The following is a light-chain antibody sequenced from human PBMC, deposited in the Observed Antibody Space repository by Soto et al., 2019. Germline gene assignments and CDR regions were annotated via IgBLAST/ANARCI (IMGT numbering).Light chain of an antibody. V-gene: IGLV1-40*01. CDR1: SSNIGAGYD. J-gene: IGLJ2*01. CDR3: QSYDSSLSAL. Sequence: SVLTQPPSVSGAPGQRVNISCTGSSSNIGAGYDVHWYQQLPGTAPKLLIYGNSNRPSGVPDRFSGSKSGTSASLAITGLQAEDEADYYCQSYDSSLSALFGGGTKLTVL. CDR2: GNS.